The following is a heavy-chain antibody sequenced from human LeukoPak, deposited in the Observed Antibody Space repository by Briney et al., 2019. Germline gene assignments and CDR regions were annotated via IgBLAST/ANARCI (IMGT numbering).Heavy chain of an antibody. CDR3: ARLLNDYGDYVIIY. V-gene: IGHV3-30*02. CDR2: IRYDGSNK. CDR1: GFTFSNYG. D-gene: IGHD4-17*01. J-gene: IGHJ4*02. Sequence: PGGSLRLSCAASGFTFSNYGMHWVRQAPGKGLEWVAFIRYDGSNKYYADSVKGRFTISRDNSKNTLYLQMNSLRAEDTAVYYCARLLNDYGDYVIIYWGQGTLVTVSS.